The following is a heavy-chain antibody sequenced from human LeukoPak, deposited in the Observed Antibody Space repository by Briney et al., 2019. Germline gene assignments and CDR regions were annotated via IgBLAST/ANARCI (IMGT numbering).Heavy chain of an antibody. J-gene: IGHJ4*02. Sequence: GGSLRLSCAASGFTFSSYWMHWVRQAPGKGLVWVSRINSDGSSTSYADSVKGRFTISRDNAKNTLYLQMNSLRAEDTAVYYCASSYCSGGSCYSYSVDYWGQGTLVTVSS. V-gene: IGHV3-74*01. CDR1: GFTFSSYW. CDR3: ASSYCSGGSCYSYSVDY. CDR2: INSDGSST. D-gene: IGHD2-15*01.